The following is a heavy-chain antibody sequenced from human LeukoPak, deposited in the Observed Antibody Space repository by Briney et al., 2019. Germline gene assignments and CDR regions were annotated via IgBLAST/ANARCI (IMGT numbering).Heavy chain of an antibody. J-gene: IGHJ2*01. D-gene: IGHD3-22*01. CDR3: ARGYDSSGYKGWYFDL. V-gene: IGHV3-48*03. CDR2: ISSSGSTI. CDR1: GFTFSSYE. Sequence: GGSLRLSCAASGFTFSSYEMNWVRQAPGKGLEWVSYISSSGSTIYYADSVKGRFTISRDNAKNSLYLQMNSLRAEDTAVYYCARGYDSSGYKGWYFDLWGRGTLVTVSS.